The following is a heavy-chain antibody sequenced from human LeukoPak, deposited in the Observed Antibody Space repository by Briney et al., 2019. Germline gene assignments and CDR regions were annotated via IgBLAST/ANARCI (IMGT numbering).Heavy chain of an antibody. V-gene: IGHV4-34*01. CDR3: ARGKAAVAGILIDY. J-gene: IGHJ4*02. CDR1: GGSFSGYY. Sequence: PSETLSLTCAVYGGSFSGYYWSWIRQPPGKGLEWIGEINHSGSTNYNPSLKSRVTISVDTSKNQFSLKLSSATAADTAVYYCARGKAAVAGILIDYWGQGTLVTVSS. CDR2: INHSGST. D-gene: IGHD6-19*01.